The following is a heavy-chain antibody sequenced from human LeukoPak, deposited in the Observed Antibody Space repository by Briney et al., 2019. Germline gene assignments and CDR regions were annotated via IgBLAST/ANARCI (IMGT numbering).Heavy chain of an antibody. J-gene: IGHJ5*02. Sequence: ASVKVSCKASGYTFTGYYMHWVRQAPGQGLGWMGWINPNSGGTNYAQKFQGRVTMTRDTSISTAYMELSRLRSDDTAVYYCARVLIVVVPAAVAPYNWFDPWGQGTLVTVSS. CDR2: INPNSGGT. CDR3: ARVLIVVVPAAVAPYNWFDP. D-gene: IGHD2-2*01. V-gene: IGHV1-2*02. CDR1: GYTFTGYY.